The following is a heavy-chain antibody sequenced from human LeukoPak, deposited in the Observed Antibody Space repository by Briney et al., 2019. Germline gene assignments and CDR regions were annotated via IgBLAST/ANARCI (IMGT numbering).Heavy chain of an antibody. V-gene: IGHV3-48*03. CDR3: AKRFDWFSGKSN. J-gene: IGHJ4*02. D-gene: IGHD3-9*01. CDR2: ISSSGSTT. CDR1: GFTFSSYE. Sequence: GGSLRLSCAASGFTFSSYEMNWVRQAPGKGLEWVSYISSSGSTTYYADSVKGRFTISRDNSKNTLYLQMNSLRAEDTAVYYCAKRFDWFSGKSNWGQGTLVTVSS.